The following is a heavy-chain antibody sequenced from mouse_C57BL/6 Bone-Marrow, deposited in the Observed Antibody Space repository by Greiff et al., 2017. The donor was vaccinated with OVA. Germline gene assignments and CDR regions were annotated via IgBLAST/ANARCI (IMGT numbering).Heavy chain of an antibody. CDR2: IAPEDGAT. D-gene: IGHD1-1*01. V-gene: IGHV14-1*01. CDR1: GFNIKDYY. CDR3: ARDFLITTVEPPT. Sequence: VQLQQSGAELVRPGASVKLSCTASGFNIKDYYMHWVKQRPEQGLEWIGRIAPEDGATDYDPKFQGKATLTADTSSNAAYLQLSSLTSEDSAVYYGARDFLITTVEPPTWGQGTLVTVSA. J-gene: IGHJ3*01.